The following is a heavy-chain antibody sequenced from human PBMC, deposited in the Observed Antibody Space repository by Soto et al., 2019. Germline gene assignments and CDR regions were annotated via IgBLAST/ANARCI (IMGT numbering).Heavy chain of an antibody. D-gene: IGHD4-17*01. CDR2: ISGTGGST. V-gene: IGHV3-23*01. Sequence: HPGGSLRLSCAASGFTFSSYAMSWVRQAPGKGLEWVSAISGTGGSTYYADSVKGRFTISRHNSKNTLYLQMDSLRGEDTAVYYCARGGGPFMNSVTNPFDYWGQGTLVTVSS. CDR1: GFTFSSYA. J-gene: IGHJ4*02. CDR3: ARGGGPFMNSVTNPFDY.